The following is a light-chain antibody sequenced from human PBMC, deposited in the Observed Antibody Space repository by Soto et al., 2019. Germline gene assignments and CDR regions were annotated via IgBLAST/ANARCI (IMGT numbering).Light chain of an antibody. CDR1: QSISSW. Sequence: DIQMTQSPSTLSATAGDRVTITCRASQSISSWLAWYQQKPGKAPKLLIYDASNLESGVPSRFSGSGSGTEFTLTISNLQPEDFAVYYCQQYGSSPLISFGQGTRLEIK. CDR3: QQYGSSPLIS. J-gene: IGKJ5*01. CDR2: DAS. V-gene: IGKV1-5*01.